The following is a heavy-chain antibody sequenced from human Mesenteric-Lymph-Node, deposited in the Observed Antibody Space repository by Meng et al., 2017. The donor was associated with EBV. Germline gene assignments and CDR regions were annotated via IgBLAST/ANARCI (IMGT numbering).Heavy chain of an antibody. CDR1: GGSISSINW. D-gene: IGHD1-7*01. V-gene: IGHV4-4*02. J-gene: IGHJ4*02. Sequence: QVQLQESGPGLWKPLETLSLTCAVSGGSISSINWWTWVRQPPGKGLEWIGEIYHSGSTNYNPSLKSRVTISVDKSKNQFSLKLISVTAADTAIYYCAKAEGGTYPPFDSWGQGTLVTVSS. CDR2: IYHSGST. CDR3: AKAEGGTYPPFDS.